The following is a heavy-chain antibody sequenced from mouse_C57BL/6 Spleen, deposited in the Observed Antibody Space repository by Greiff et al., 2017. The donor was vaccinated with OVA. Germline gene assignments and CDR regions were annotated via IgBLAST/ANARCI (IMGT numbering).Heavy chain of an antibody. V-gene: IGHV3-6*01. CDR1: GYSITSGYY. D-gene: IGHD1-1*01. J-gene: IGHJ2*01. CDR2: ISYDGSN. Sequence: EVKLVESGPGLVKPSQSLSLTCSVTGYSITSGYYWNWIRQFPGNKLEWMGYISYDGSNNYNPSLKNRISITRDTSKNQFFLKLNSVTTEDTATYYCAREDYEDFGYWGQGTTLTVSS. CDR3: AREDYEDFGY.